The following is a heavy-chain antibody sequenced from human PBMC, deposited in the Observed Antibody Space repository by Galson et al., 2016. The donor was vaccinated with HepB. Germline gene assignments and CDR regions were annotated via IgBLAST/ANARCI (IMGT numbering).Heavy chain of an antibody. CDR3: ARRTGNGFDV. CDR1: GDSVSSNSAT. D-gene: IGHD1-1*01. CDR2: TYYRSKWYS. Sequence: CAISGDSVSSNSATWNWIRLSPSRGLEWLGRTYYRSKWYSDYALSVKSRITINADTSKSKFSLQLNSVTPEDPAVYYCARRTGNGFDVWGQGTTVTVSS. J-gene: IGHJ6*02. V-gene: IGHV6-1*01.